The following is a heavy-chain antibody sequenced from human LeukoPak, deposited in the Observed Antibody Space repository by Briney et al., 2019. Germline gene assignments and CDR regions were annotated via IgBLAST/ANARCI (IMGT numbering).Heavy chain of an antibody. CDR1: GFTFSNYW. J-gene: IGHJ4*02. D-gene: IGHD6-19*01. V-gene: IGHV3-21*01. Sequence: PGESLRLSCAASGFTFSNYWMNWVRQAPGKGLEWVSCISSGSSYTYYADSVKGRFTISRDNAKNSLYLQMNSLRAEDTAVYYCAGSTVAYWGQGTLVTVSS. CDR3: AGSTVAY. CDR2: ISSGSSYT.